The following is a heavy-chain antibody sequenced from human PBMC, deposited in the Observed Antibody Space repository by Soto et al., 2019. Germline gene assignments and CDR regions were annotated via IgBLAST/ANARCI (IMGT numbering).Heavy chain of an antibody. D-gene: IGHD3-22*01. CDR2: IIPIFGTA. V-gene: IGHV1-69*13. CDR3: ARDAHYYDSSGYYGY. J-gene: IGHJ4*02. Sequence: GASVKVSCKASGGTFSRYAISWVRQAPGQGLEWMGGIIPIFGTANYAQKFQGRVTITADESTSTAYMELSSLRSEDTAVYYCARDAHYYDSSGYYGYWGQGTLVTVSS. CDR1: GGTFSRYA.